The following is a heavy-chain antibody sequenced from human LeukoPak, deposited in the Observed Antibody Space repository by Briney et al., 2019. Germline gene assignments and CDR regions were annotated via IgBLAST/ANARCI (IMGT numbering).Heavy chain of an antibody. D-gene: IGHD6-13*01. CDR2: INHSGST. CDR1: GGSFSGYY. J-gene: IGHJ4*02. V-gene: IGHV4-34*01. Sequence: PSETLSLTCAVYGGSFSGYYWSWIRQPPGKGLEWIGEINHSGSTNYNPSLKSRVTISVDTSKNQFSLKLSSMTAADTAVYYCASGIAAAPNWGQGTLVTVSS. CDR3: ASGIAAAPN.